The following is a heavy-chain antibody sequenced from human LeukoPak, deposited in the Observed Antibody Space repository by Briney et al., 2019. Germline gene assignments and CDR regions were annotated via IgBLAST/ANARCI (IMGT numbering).Heavy chain of an antibody. CDR3: ARSLAVAGGYFDY. Sequence: GGSLRLSCAASGFTFSSYSMNWVRQAPGKGLEWVSYISSNSSTIYYADSVKGRFTISRDNAKNSLYLQMNSLRAEDTAVYYCARSLAVAGGYFDYWGQGTLVTVSS. V-gene: IGHV3-48*01. CDR1: GFTFSSYS. D-gene: IGHD6-19*01. J-gene: IGHJ4*02. CDR2: ISSNSSTI.